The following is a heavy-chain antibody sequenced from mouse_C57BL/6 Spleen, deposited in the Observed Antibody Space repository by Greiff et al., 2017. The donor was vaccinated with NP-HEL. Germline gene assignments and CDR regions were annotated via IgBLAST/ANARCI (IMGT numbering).Heavy chain of an antibody. CDR3: ARPPYYGSSYYYFDD. CDR2: IYPGDGDT. Sequence: QVQLQQSGPELVKPGASVKISCKASGYAFSSSWMNWVKQRPGKGLEWIGRIYPGDGDTNYNGKFKGKATLTADKSSSTAYMQLSSLTSEDSAVYFCARPPYYGSSYYYFDDWGQGTTLTVSS. D-gene: IGHD1-1*01. CDR1: GYAFSSSW. J-gene: IGHJ2*01. V-gene: IGHV1-82*01.